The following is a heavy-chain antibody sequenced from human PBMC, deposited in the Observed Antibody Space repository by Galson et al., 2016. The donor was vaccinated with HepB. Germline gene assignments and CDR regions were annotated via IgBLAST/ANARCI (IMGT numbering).Heavy chain of an antibody. CDR2: IATSGST. V-gene: IGHV3-23*01. J-gene: IGHJ5*02. Sequence: SLRLSCAASGITLSRFPMNWVRQAPGKGLEWVSLIATSGSTYYADSVKGRFSNSRDISKNTLYLQMNSLRGGDTAVYYCGQEIDSSGSYSECVSWGQGTLVIVSS. D-gene: IGHD3-22*01. CDR3: GQEIDSSGSYSECVS. CDR1: GITLSRFP.